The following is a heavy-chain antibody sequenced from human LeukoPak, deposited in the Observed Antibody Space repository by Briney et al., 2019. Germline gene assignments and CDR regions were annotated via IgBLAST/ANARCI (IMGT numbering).Heavy chain of an antibody. V-gene: IGHV1-69*04. CDR2: IIPIFGIA. Sequence: SVKVSCKASGGTFSSYAISWVRQAPGQGLEWMGRIIPIFGIANYAQKFQGRVTITADKSTSTAYMELSSLRSEDTAVYYCARVSDLDYYDSSGSNWFDPWGQGTLVTVSS. D-gene: IGHD3-22*01. CDR1: GGTFSSYA. J-gene: IGHJ5*02. CDR3: ARVSDLDYYDSSGSNWFDP.